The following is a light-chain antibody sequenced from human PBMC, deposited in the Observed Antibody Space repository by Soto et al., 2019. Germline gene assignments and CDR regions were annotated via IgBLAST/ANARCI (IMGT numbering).Light chain of an antibody. V-gene: IGLV1-40*01. Sequence: QSVLTQPPSVSGAPGKRVTISCTGSSSNLGADYDVHWYQQRPGTAPKLLIFGNINRPSGVPDRFSGSKSGTSASLAITGLQAEDEGDYYCQSYDSTLSARYVFGTGTKLTVL. CDR1: SSNLGADYD. CDR2: GNI. CDR3: QSYDSTLSARYV. J-gene: IGLJ1*01.